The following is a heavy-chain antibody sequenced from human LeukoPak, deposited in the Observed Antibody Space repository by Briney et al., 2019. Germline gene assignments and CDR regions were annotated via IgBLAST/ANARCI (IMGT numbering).Heavy chain of an antibody. D-gene: IGHD6-13*01. CDR3: ARGSSNWYHFDY. J-gene: IGHJ4*02. Sequence: ASVKVSCKASGYIFTSYDINWVRQAAGQGLEWMGWMNPNGGNTGFAQRFQGRLTITRNTSIGTAYMELSSLRSEDAAAYFCARGSSNWYHFDYWGQGTLVTVSS. CDR1: GYIFTSYD. V-gene: IGHV1-8*03. CDR2: MNPNGGNT.